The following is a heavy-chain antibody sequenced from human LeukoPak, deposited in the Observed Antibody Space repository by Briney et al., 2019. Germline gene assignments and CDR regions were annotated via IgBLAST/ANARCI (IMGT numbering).Heavy chain of an antibody. CDR3: ARDEGSLYCSSTSCYGFDY. CDR1: GFTFSSYG. Sequence: GRSLRLSCAASGFTFSSYGMPWVRQAPGKGLEWVAVIWYDGSNKYFADSVKGRFTISRDNSKNTLYLQMNSLRAEDTAVYYCARDEGSLYCSSTSCYGFDYWGQGTLVTVSS. V-gene: IGHV3-33*01. J-gene: IGHJ4*02. CDR2: IWYDGSNK. D-gene: IGHD2-2*01.